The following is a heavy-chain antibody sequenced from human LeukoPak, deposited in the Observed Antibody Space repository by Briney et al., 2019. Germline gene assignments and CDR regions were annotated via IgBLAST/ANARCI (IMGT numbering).Heavy chain of an antibody. J-gene: IGHJ5*02. Sequence: SETLSLTCTVSGGSISSYYWGWIRQPPGKGLEWIGSIYYSGSTYYNPSLKSRVTISVDTSKNQFSLKLSSVTATDTAVYYCARRVAAADYNWFDPWGQGTLVTVSS. CDR1: GGSISSYY. CDR3: ARRVAAADYNWFDP. CDR2: IYYSGST. V-gene: IGHV4-39*01. D-gene: IGHD6-13*01.